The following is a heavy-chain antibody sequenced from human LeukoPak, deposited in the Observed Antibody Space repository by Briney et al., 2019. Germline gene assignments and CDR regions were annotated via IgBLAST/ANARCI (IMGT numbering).Heavy chain of an antibody. D-gene: IGHD3-10*02. Sequence: GGSLRLSCAASGFTFSDYAMNWVRQAPGRGLEWVSFIRGGGAGTRYADPVQGRFIISRDNSKNTLCLQMNSLRVEDTATYYCAKCSANYYNDAFDMWGQGTMVTVSS. CDR2: IRGGGAGT. V-gene: IGHV3-23*01. CDR1: GFTFSDYA. CDR3: AKCSANYYNDAFDM. J-gene: IGHJ3*02.